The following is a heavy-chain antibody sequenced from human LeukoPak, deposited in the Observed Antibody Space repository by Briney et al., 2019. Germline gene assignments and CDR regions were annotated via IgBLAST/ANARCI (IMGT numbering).Heavy chain of an antibody. CDR3: AKVGFYGSQREDY. J-gene: IGHJ4*02. V-gene: IGHV3-30*18. CDR1: GFTFSSYG. D-gene: IGHD3-3*01. CDR2: ISYDGSNK. Sequence: PGGSLRLSCAASGFTFSSYGMHWVRQAPGKGLEWVAVISYDGSNKYYADSVKGRFTISRDNSKNTLYLQMNSLRAEDTAVYYCAKVGFYGSQREDYWGQGTLVTVSS.